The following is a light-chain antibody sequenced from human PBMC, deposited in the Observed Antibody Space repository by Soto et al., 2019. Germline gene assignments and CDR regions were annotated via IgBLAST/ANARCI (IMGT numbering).Light chain of an antibody. CDR1: SSDVGDYNY. Sequence: QSALTQPASVSGSPGQSITISCTGTSSDVGDYNYISWYQQHPGKAPKLMIYEVSNRPSGVSNRFSGSKSGNTASLTISGLQADDEADYYCSSYTSSSNLDVFGTGTKLTVL. CDR2: EVS. J-gene: IGLJ1*01. CDR3: SSYTSSSNLDV. V-gene: IGLV2-14*01.